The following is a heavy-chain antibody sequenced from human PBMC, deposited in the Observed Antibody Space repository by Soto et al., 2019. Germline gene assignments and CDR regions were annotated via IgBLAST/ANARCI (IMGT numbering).Heavy chain of an antibody. D-gene: IGHD1-26*01. CDR1: GFTFSNAW. J-gene: IGHJ4*02. CDR2: IKSRTDGGTT. V-gene: IGHV3-15*07. Sequence: GGSLRLSCAASGFTFSNAWMNWVRQAPGKGLEWVGRIKSRTDGGTTDYAAPVKGRFTISRDDSKNTLYLQMNSLKTEDTAVYYWTTDLPIVGATPCPYWGQGTLVTVSS. CDR3: TTDLPIVGATPCPY.